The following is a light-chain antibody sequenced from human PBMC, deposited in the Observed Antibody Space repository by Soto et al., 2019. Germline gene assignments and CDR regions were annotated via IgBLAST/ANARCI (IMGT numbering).Light chain of an antibody. CDR3: QQYNDWPRT. J-gene: IGKJ1*01. CDR2: GAS. Sequence: EIVMTQSPATLSVSPGGRAPLSCRASQSVSSNLAWYQQKPGQAPRLLIYGASTRATDIPARFSGSGSGTECTLTISGLQSEDVAVYSCQQYNDWPRTLGQGTKVDIK. V-gene: IGKV3-15*01. CDR1: QSVSSN.